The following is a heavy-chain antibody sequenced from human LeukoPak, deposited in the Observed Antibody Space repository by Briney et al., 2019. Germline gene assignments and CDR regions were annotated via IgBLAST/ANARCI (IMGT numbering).Heavy chain of an antibody. CDR1: GFTFSSYA. V-gene: IGHV3-23*01. D-gene: IGHD1-26*01. Sequence: GGSLRLSCAASGFTFSSYAMSGVRQAPGKGLEWVSVISGGGDSTYYADSVKGRFTISRDNSKNTLYLQMNSLRGEDTAVYFCAKDVGTNWFDPWGQGILVTVSS. J-gene: IGHJ5*02. CDR2: ISGGGDST. CDR3: AKDVGTNWFDP.